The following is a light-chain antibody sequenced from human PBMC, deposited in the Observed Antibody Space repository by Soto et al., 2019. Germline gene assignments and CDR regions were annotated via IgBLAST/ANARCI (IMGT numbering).Light chain of an antibody. CDR3: QQHDKLPPA. CDR2: SAS. J-gene: IGKJ1*01. V-gene: IGKV3-15*01. Sequence: EIVMTQSPVTLSVSPGETVTLSCRASQSLRSNLAWYQKKPGQTPRLLIYSASIRAAATPARFSGSGAGTNFSLTISSLQSEDFAVYYCQQHDKLPPALGQGTKVDLK. CDR1: QSLRSN.